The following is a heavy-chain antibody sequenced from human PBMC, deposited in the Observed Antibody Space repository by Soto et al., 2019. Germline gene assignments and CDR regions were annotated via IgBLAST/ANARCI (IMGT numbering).Heavy chain of an antibody. CDR2: IIPIFGTA. D-gene: IGHD3-3*01. CDR3: ARAEIEDYDFWSGPGPYYGMDV. CDR1: GGTFSSYA. V-gene: IGHV1-69*13. J-gene: IGHJ6*02. Sequence: ASVKVSCKASGGTFSSYAISWVRQAPGQGLEWMGWIIPIFGTANYAQKFQGRVTITADESTSTAYMVLSSLRSEDTAVYYCARAEIEDYDFWSGPGPYYGMDVWGQGTTVTVSS.